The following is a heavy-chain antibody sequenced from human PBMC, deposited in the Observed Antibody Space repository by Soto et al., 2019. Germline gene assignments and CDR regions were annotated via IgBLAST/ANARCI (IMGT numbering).Heavy chain of an antibody. D-gene: IGHD6-19*01. J-gene: IGHJ4*02. CDR3: ARSIAVAGTPEFDY. CDR2: ISYDDGTNK. V-gene: IGHV3-30-3*01. CDR1: GFTFSSFT. Sequence: QVQLVESGGGVVQPGRSLRLSSAASGFTFSSFTMHWVRQAPGKGLEWAGFISYDDGTNKFYADSVKGRFTFSRDNPKNTLYLQMNCLTAEDTAVYYCARSIAVAGTPEFDYWGQGTLVTVSS.